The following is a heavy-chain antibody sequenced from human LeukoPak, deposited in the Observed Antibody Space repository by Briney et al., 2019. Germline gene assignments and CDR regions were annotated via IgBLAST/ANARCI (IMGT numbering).Heavy chain of an antibody. CDR3: ARGTRDGYNLFDY. Sequence: GASVKVSCKASGGTFSSYAISWVRQAPGQGLEWMGGIIPIFGTANYAQKFQGRVTITADESTSTAYMELSSLRSEDTAVYYCARGTRDGYNLFDYWGQGTLVTVSS. V-gene: IGHV1-69*13. J-gene: IGHJ4*02. CDR1: GGTFSSYA. CDR2: IIPIFGTA. D-gene: IGHD5-24*01.